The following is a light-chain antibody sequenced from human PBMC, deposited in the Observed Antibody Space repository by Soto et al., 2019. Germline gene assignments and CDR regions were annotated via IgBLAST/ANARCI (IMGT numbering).Light chain of an antibody. CDR3: QQRSNWPPTWT. CDR2: DAS. CDR1: QSVGSY. V-gene: IGKV3-11*01. J-gene: IGKJ1*01. Sequence: EIVLTQSPATLSLSPGERATLSCRASQSVGSYLAWYQQKPGQAPRLLIYDASNRATGIPARFSGSGSGTDFTLTISSLEPDDFAVYYCQQRSNWPPTWTFGQGTKVEIK.